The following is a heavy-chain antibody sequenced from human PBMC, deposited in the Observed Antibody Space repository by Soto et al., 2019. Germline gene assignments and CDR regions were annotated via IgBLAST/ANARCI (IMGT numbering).Heavy chain of an antibody. Sequence: QVRLVESGGDLVQPGRSLRLSCAASGFTFGSYGMHWVRQAPGKGLEWVAMISYDGRHQYYADSVKGRFTISRDNFKDTLYLQMNGLTPEDTAIYFCARELDIPPDYYFDHWGQGNLVTVSS. D-gene: IGHD5-12*01. J-gene: IGHJ4*02. CDR2: ISYDGRHQ. V-gene: IGHV3-30*03. CDR1: GFTFGSYG. CDR3: ARELDIPPDYYFDH.